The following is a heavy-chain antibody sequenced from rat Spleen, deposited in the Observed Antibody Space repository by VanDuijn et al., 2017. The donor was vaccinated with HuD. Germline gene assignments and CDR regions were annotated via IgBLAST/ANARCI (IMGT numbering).Heavy chain of an antibody. CDR1: GFTFSNAW. D-gene: IGHD1-1*01. J-gene: IGHJ3*01. CDR2: IKAKSNNYAT. V-gene: IGHV6-8*01. CDR3: SLDYRNRFTY. Sequence: EVQLVETGGSLVQPGKSLKLTCATSGFTFSNAWMHWVRQSPEKQLEWVAQIKAKSNNYATYYAESVKGRFTISRDDSKRSVFLQMNNLREEDTAIYYCSLDYRNRFTYWVQGTLVTVSS.